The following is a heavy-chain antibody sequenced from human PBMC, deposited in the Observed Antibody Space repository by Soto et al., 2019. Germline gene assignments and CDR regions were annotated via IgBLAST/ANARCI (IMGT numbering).Heavy chain of an antibody. D-gene: IGHD3-16*01. CDR2: INPGGDVI. V-gene: IGHV3-11*01. CDR1: GCNFRDYY. Sequence: GSLPLSCSASGCNFRDYYMTWIRQAAGKGLELLSYINPGGDVIKYVDSVKGRFTISRDNDKNSLYLHMNSLRGEDQAVYYCTRDPRITDFWGQGTPVTVSS. J-gene: IGHJ4*02. CDR3: TRDPRITDF.